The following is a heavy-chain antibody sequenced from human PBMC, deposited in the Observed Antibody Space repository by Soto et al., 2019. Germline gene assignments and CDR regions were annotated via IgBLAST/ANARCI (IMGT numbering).Heavy chain of an antibody. CDR1: GYTFTSYG. J-gene: IGHJ3*02. CDR3: ARHQVYCGGDCLDAFDI. CDR2: ISAYNGNT. D-gene: IGHD2-21*02. Sequence: VQLVQSGAEVKKPGASVKVSCKASGYTFTSYGISWVRQAPGQGLEWLGWISAYNGNTNYAQKLQGRVTMTTDTSTSTAYMELRSLRSDDTAVYYGARHQVYCGGDCLDAFDIWGQGTMVTVSS. V-gene: IGHV1-18*01.